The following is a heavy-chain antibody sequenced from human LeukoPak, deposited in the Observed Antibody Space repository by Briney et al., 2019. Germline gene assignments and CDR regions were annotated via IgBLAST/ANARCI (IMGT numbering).Heavy chain of an antibody. CDR2: INWNGDRT. CDR1: GFTFDEYG. D-gene: IGHD5-18*01. CDR3: ARDSERGYSYGYPYFDY. V-gene: IGHV3-20*04. J-gene: IGHJ4*02. Sequence: GGSLRLSCAASGFTFDEYGISWVRQAPGKGLEWVSGINWNGDRTGYADSVKGRFTISRDNAKNSLYLQMNTLRAEDTALYYCARDSERGYSYGYPYFDYWGQGILVTVSS.